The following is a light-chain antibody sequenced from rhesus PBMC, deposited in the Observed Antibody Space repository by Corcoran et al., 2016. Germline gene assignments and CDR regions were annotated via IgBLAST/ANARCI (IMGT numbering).Light chain of an antibody. CDR3: QQYNTSPFT. V-gene: IGKV1-66*01. J-gene: IGKJ3*01. Sequence: DIQMTQSPSSLSASVGDRVTITCRASQGINHYLSWYQQKPGKAPKSLINYASRLETGVPSRFSGSGSGTDYTLTISHLQPEDIETYYCQQYNTSPFTFGPGTKLDIK. CDR1: QGINHY. CDR2: YAS.